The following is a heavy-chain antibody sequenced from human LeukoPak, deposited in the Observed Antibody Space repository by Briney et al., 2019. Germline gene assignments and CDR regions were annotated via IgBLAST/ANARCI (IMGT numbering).Heavy chain of an antibody. V-gene: IGHV3-48*01. J-gene: IGHJ4*02. CDR1: GFTFSSYS. D-gene: IGHD1-26*01. CDR3: AKDRQRFIVGASGGLAGFDY. CDR2: IRSSSRTI. Sequence: GSLRLSCAASGFTFSSYSMNWVRQAPGKGLEWISYIRSSSRTIYYADSVKGRFTISRDNAKNSLFLQMNSLRAEDTAVYYCAKDRQRFIVGASGGLAGFDYWGLGTLVTVSS.